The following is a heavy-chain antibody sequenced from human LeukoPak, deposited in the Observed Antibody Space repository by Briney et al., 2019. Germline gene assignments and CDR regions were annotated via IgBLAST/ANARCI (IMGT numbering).Heavy chain of an antibody. D-gene: IGHD3-22*01. V-gene: IGHV3-9*01. CDR1: GFTFRDYA. CDR2: ISWNSGSI. CDR3: AKDTYDSSLDY. J-gene: IGHJ4*02. Sequence: PGRSLRLSCVASGFTFRDYAIHWVRQAPGKGLEWVSGISWNSGSIGYADSVKGRFTISRDNAKNSLYLQMNSLRAEDTALYYCAKDTYDSSLDYWGQGTLVTVSS.